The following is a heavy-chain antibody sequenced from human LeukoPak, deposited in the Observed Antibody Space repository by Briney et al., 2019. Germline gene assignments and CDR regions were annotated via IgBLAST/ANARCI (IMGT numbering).Heavy chain of an antibody. Sequence: PGGSLRLSCTASGFDFDAHGMSWVRQVPGKGLEWVSGINWSGGSTGYADPLRGRFTISRDNAKNSLYLQMEGLRAEDTAFYYCARAPIISPFYFDYWGQGTLVTVSS. D-gene: IGHD3-10*01. CDR1: GFDFDAHG. CDR3: ARAPIISPFYFDY. CDR2: INWSGGST. V-gene: IGHV3-20*04. J-gene: IGHJ4*02.